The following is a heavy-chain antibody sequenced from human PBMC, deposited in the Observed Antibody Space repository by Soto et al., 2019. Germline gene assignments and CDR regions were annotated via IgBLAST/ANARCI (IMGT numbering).Heavy chain of an antibody. V-gene: IGHV3-30*18. D-gene: IGHD5-18*01. CDR3: AKDLVDTAMVLGLWGMDV. CDR1: GFTFSSYG. J-gene: IGHJ6*02. CDR2: ISYDGSNK. Sequence: QVQLVESGGGVVQPGRSLRLSCAASGFTFSSYGMHWVRQAPGKGLEWVAVISYDGSNKYYADSVKGRFTISRDNSKNTLYLQMNSLRAEDTAVYYCAKDLVDTAMVLGLWGMDVWGQGTTVTVSS.